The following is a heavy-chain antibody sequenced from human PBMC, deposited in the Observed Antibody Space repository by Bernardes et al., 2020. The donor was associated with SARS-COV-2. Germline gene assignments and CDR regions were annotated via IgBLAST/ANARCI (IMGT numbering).Heavy chain of an antibody. V-gene: IGHV4-39*01. CDR1: GGSISSSSYY. D-gene: IGHD6-19*01. Sequence: SETLSLTCTVSGGSISSSSYYWGWIRQPPGKGLEWIGSIYYSGSTYYNPSLKSRVTISVDTSKNQFSLKLSSVTAADTAVYYCARLPYSSGWYDGMDVWGQGTTVTVSS. CDR2: IYYSGST. CDR3: ARLPYSSGWYDGMDV. J-gene: IGHJ6*02.